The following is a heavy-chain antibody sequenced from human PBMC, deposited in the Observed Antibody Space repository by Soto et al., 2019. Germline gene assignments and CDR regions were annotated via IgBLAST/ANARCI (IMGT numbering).Heavy chain of an antibody. D-gene: IGHD1-7*01. CDR1: GFTFSSYA. V-gene: IGHV3-23*01. Sequence: EVQLLESGGGLVQPGGSLRLSCAASGFTFSSYAMSWVRQAPGKGLEWVAAISGSGGSTYYADSVKGRLTISRDNSKNTLYRQMNSLRAEDAAVYYCAKDSGWNYVPFDYWGQGTLVTVSS. J-gene: IGHJ4*02. CDR3: AKDSGWNYVPFDY. CDR2: ISGSGGST.